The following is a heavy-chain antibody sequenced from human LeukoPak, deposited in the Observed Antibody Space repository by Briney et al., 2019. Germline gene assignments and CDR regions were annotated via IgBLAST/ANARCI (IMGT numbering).Heavy chain of an antibody. D-gene: IGHD6-6*01. Sequence: GGSLRLSCAASGVSFSNFWMSWVRQAPGKGLEWVANINPDGSATNYVDSLKGRFTISRDNAKNSLDLQMNSLRAEDTAVYYCARGGGSSSWGQGTLVTVSS. CDR1: GVSFSNFW. CDR3: ARGGGSSS. J-gene: IGHJ5*02. CDR2: INPDGSAT. V-gene: IGHV3-7*01.